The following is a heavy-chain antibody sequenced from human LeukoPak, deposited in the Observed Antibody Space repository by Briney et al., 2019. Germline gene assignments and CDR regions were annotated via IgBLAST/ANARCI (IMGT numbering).Heavy chain of an antibody. D-gene: IGHD6-13*01. CDR2: IRSRTNSYAT. V-gene: IGHV3-73*01. CDR1: GFTFSGSA. Sequence: TGGSLRLSCAASGFTFSGSAMHWVRQASGKRLEWVGHIRSRTNSYATAYAAAVKGRLTIQRDDSKNTAYQQLNSREIEHTAVYYCTRPGGAVAGTQFVYWGQGTLVTVSS. CDR3: TRPGGAVAGTQFVY. J-gene: IGHJ4*02.